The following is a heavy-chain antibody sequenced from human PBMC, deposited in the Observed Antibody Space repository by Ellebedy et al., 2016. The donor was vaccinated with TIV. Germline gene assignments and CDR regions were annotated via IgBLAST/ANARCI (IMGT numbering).Heavy chain of an antibody. CDR2: INHSGST. D-gene: IGHD5-12*01. Sequence: SETLSLTXAVYGGSFSGYYWSWIRQPPGKGLEWIGEINHSGSTNYNPSLKSRVTISVDTSKNQFSLKLSSVTAADTAVYYCARQRGYSGYARGYYYMDVWGKGTTVTVSS. CDR1: GGSFSGYY. J-gene: IGHJ6*03. V-gene: IGHV4-34*01. CDR3: ARQRGYSGYARGYYYMDV.